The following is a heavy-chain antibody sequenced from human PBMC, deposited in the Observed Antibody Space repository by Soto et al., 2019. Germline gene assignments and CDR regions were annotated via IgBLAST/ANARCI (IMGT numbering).Heavy chain of an antibody. CDR3: ARIPVDTSMIYWFDP. V-gene: IGHV4-59*07. D-gene: IGHD5-18*01. Sequence: SGTIAIATAFSGDSSYSILWWSWIRNTPGKGLEWIGYIYYSGNTNYSPSLKSRVTISLDTSNNQFSLKLSSVTAADTAVYYCARIPVDTSMIYWFDPWGQGNLVTGSS. CDR1: GDSSYSILW. CDR2: IYYSGNT. J-gene: IGHJ5*01.